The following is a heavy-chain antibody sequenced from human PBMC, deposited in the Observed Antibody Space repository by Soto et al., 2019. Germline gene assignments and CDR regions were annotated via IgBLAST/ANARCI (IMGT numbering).Heavy chain of an antibody. CDR3: AREAGKFSLGTNWFDP. D-gene: IGHD1-1*01. CDR1: GGSISSYY. Sequence: SETLSLTCTVSGGSISSYYWSWIRQPPGKGLEWIGYIYYSGSTNYNPSLKSPVTISVDTSKNQFSLKLSSVTAADTAVYYCAREAGKFSLGTNWFDPWGQGTPVTVSS. CDR2: IYYSGST. J-gene: IGHJ5*02. V-gene: IGHV4-59*01.